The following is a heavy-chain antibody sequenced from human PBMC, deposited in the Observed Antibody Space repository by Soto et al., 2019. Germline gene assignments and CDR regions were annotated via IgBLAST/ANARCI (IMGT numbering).Heavy chain of an antibody. V-gene: IGHV3-33*01. J-gene: IGHJ4*02. CDR2: IWYDGSNK. D-gene: IGHD6-13*01. Sequence: QVQLVESGGGVVQPGRSLRLSCAASGFTFSSYGMHWVRQAPGKGLEWVAVIWYDGSNKYYADSVKGRFTISRDNSKNTLYRQMSGLRAENIVVYYCARCGRAAGDYWGQGTLVTVSS. CDR3: ARCGRAAGDY. CDR1: GFTFSSYG.